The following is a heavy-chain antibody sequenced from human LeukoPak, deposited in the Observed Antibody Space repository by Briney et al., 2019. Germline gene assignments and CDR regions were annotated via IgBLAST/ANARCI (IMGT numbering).Heavy chain of an antibody. D-gene: IGHD3-3*01. J-gene: IGHJ5*02. V-gene: IGHV4-59*08. CDR2: IYYSGST. Sequence: SETLSLTCTVSGGSISSYYWSWIRQPPGKGLEWIGYIYYSGSTNYNPSLKSRVTISVDTSKNQFSLELSSVTAADTAVYYCARLGQSYDFWSGPTSSNWFDPRGQGTLVTVSS. CDR1: GGSISSYY. CDR3: ARLGQSYDFWSGPTSSNWFDP.